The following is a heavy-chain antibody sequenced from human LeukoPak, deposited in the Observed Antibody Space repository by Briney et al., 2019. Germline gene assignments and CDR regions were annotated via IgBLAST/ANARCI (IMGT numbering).Heavy chain of an antibody. Sequence: KPSETLSLTCAVYGGSFSGYYWSWSRQPPGKGLEWIGEIDHRGSTNYNPSLKSRVTISVDTSKNQFSLRLSSVTTADTAVYYCVTRIGDSSTSEHWGQGTLVTVSS. CDR1: GGSFSGYY. J-gene: IGHJ4*02. CDR3: VTRIGDSSTSEH. V-gene: IGHV4-34*01. D-gene: IGHD6-13*01. CDR2: IDHRGST.